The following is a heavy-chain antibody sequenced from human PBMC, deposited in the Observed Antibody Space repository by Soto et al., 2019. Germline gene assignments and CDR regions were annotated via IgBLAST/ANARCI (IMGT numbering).Heavy chain of an antibody. J-gene: IGHJ4*02. CDR2: IVVGSGNT. CDR3: ARDVDADFRTDFDY. Sequence: SVKVSCKASGFTFSSSGIHWVRQARGQRLEWIGWIVVGSGNTNYAQKFQERVTISRDNAENSVYLEMDRLRAEDTALYYCARDVDADFRTDFDYWGRGTLVTVSS. V-gene: IGHV1-58*02. CDR1: GFTFSSSG. D-gene: IGHD4-17*01.